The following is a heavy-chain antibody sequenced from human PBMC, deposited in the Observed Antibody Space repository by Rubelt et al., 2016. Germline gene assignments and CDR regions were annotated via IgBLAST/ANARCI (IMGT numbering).Heavy chain of an antibody. D-gene: IGHD3-9*01. J-gene: IGHJ4*02. V-gene: IGHV4-34*01. Sequence: GSTNYNPSLKSRVTIPVDTSKNQFSLKLSSVTAADTAVYYCARAKRRQIPIANILTGYYKSPFDYWGQGTLVTVSS. CDR3: ARAKRRQIPIANILTGYYKSPFDY. CDR2: GST.